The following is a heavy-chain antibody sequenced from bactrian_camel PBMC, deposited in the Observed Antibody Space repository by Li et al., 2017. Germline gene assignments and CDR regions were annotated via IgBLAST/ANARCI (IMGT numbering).Heavy chain of an antibody. D-gene: IGHD3*01. CDR2: IDNDGRTR. CDR3: AVTKIMGLGMSSNSIF. V-gene: IGHV3S28*01. CDR1: GATGSTYS. Sequence: QLVESGGGPVQTGESLRLSCAASGATGSTYSMSWFRQAPGKEREGVQAIDNDGRTRYGKIDSVKGRFTISRDNDKNTLYLQMNSLKTEDTAVYYCAVTKIMGLGMSSNSIFWGQGTQVTVS. J-gene: IGHJ4*01.